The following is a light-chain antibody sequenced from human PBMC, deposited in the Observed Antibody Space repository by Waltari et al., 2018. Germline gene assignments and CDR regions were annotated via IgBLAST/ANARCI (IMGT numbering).Light chain of an antibody. Sequence: TVVTQSPATLSVSPGERATLSCRTSQTIGFSLAWYQQKPGQAPRLLIYHASTRATGIPDRLSGSGAESDFTLTISSLQSEDVAVYYCQQYNNWPPGTFGQGTKVEI. V-gene: IGKV3-15*01. CDR2: HAS. CDR3: QQYNNWPPGT. J-gene: IGKJ1*01. CDR1: QTIGFS.